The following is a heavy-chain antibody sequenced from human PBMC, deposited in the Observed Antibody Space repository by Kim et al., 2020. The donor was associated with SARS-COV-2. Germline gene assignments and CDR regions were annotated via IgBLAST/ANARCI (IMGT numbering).Heavy chain of an antibody. CDR1: GFTFSSYA. CDR2: ISGSGGST. CDR3: ANSGYYSSSWTIVRHYYYGMDV. Sequence: GGSLRLSCAASGFTFSSYAMSWVRQAPGKGLEWVSAISGSGGSTYYADSVKGRFTISRDNSKNTLYLQMNSLRAEDTAVYYCANSGYYSSSWTIVRHYYYGMDVWGQGTTVTVSS. V-gene: IGHV3-23*01. J-gene: IGHJ6*02. D-gene: IGHD6-13*01.